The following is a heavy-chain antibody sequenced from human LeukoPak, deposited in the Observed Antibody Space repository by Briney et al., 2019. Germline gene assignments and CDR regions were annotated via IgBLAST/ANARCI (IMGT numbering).Heavy chain of an antibody. D-gene: IGHD3-10*01. J-gene: IGHJ4*01. CDR1: GGTFSSYT. CDR3: ARLDYYGSGSYFGAHDY. Sequence: SVKVSCKASGGTFSSYTISWVRQAPRQGLEWMGRIIPILGTANYAQKFQGRVTITTDESTSTAYMELSSLRSEDTAVYYCARLDYYGSGSYFGAHDYWGHGTLVTVSS. V-gene: IGHV1-69*16. CDR2: IIPILGTA.